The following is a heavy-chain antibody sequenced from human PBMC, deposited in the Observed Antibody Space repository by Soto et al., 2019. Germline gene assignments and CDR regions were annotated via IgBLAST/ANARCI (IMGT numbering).Heavy chain of an antibody. CDR2: ISYDGSNK. D-gene: IGHD5-12*01. CDR3: ARDPDSGYEFWFDY. V-gene: IGHV3-30-3*01. J-gene: IGHJ4*02. CDR1: GFPFIIYA. Sequence: GGSLILSCSASGFPFIIYAMHWVRQAPGKGLEWVAVISYDGSNKYYADSVKGRFTISRDNSKNTLYLQMNSLRAEDTAVYYCARDPDSGYEFWFDYWGQGNLVTVSS.